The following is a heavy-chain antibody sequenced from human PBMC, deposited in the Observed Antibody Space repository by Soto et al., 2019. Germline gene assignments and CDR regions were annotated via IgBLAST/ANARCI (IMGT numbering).Heavy chain of an antibody. Sequence: GGSLRLSCVASGFTFDDYAMHWVRQTPGKGLEWVSSIDWNGGSTAYADSVKGRFTISRDDARNSLYLQMNSLRPEDTALYYCVKGRGSYFVYFGLDVWGQGTTATVSS. CDR3: VKGRGSYFVYFGLDV. CDR2: IDWNGGST. J-gene: IGHJ6*02. V-gene: IGHV3-9*01. D-gene: IGHD1-26*01. CDR1: GFTFDDYA.